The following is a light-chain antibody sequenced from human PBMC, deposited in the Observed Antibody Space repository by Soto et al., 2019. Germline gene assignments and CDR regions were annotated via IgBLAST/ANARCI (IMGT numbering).Light chain of an antibody. CDR2: DVS. Sequence: DVQITQSPSTLSSSVGDRVTITCRASQIINNLLAWYQQKPGKAPKFLIYDVSTLESGVPSRFSGSGSGTEFTLTISSLQPEDFATYYCQQYDSYPLTFGGGTKVDIK. V-gene: IGKV1-5*01. CDR3: QQYDSYPLT. J-gene: IGKJ4*01. CDR1: QIINNL.